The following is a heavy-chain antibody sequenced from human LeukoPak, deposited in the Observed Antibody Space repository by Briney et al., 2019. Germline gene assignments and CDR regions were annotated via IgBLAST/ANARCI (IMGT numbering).Heavy chain of an antibody. Sequence: SETLSLTCAVSGGSISSGGYSWSWIRQPPGKGLEYIGYIHHSGTTNQTPSLKSRVTISLDTSKNQFSLKLTSVTAADTAVYYCARLPTSGYYYYGMDVWGQGTTVTVSS. D-gene: IGHD3-10*01. CDR1: GGSISSGGYS. CDR3: ARLPTSGYYYYGMDV. J-gene: IGHJ6*02. CDR2: IHHSGTT. V-gene: IGHV4-61*08.